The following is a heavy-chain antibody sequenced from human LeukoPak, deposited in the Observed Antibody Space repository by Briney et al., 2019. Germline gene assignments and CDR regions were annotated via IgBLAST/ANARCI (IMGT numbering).Heavy chain of an antibody. J-gene: IGHJ4*02. Sequence: GGSLRLSCAASGFTFSSYSMNWVRQAPGKGLEWVSSISSSSSYIYYADSVKGRFTISRDNAKNSLYLQMNSLRAEDAAVYYCARDVACTNGVCSLFDYWGQGTLVTVSS. CDR3: ARDVACTNGVCSLFDY. CDR2: ISSSSSYI. D-gene: IGHD2-8*01. V-gene: IGHV3-21*01. CDR1: GFTFSSYS.